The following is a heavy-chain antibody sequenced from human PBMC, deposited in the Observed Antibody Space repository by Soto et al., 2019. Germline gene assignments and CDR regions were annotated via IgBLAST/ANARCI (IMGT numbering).Heavy chain of an antibody. Sequence: ASVKVSCKASGYTFTSYYMHWVRQAPGQGLEWMGIINPSGGSTSCAQKFQGRVTMTRDTSTSTVYMELSSLRSEDTAVYYCARDTNYDILPGANWFDPWGQGTLVTVSS. CDR1: GYTFTSYY. CDR3: ARDTNYDILPGANWFDP. CDR2: INPSGGST. D-gene: IGHD3-9*01. J-gene: IGHJ5*02. V-gene: IGHV1-46*01.